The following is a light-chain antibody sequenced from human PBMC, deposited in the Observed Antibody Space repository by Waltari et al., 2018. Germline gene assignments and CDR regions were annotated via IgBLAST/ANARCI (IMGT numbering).Light chain of an antibody. V-gene: IGKV1-39*01. CDR3: QQSYSTLPT. CDR1: QSISSY. CDR2: AAS. J-gene: IGKJ3*01. Sequence: DIQMSQSPSSLSASVGDRGPITCRASQSISSYLNWYQQKPGKAPKLLIYAASSLESGVPTRFSGSGSGTHFSLTISSLQPEDFATYYCQQSYSTLPTFGPGTKVDIK.